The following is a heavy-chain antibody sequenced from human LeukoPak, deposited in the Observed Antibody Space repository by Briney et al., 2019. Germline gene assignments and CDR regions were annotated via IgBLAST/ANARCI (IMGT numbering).Heavy chain of an antibody. CDR3: TRMIVGATNFDY. V-gene: IGHV3-73*01. J-gene: IGHJ4*02. D-gene: IGHD1-26*01. CDR1: GFTFSGSA. CDR2: IRSKANSYAT. Sequence: GGSLRLSCAASGFTFSGSAMHWVRQASGKGLEWVGRIRSKANSYATAYAASVKGRFTISRDDSKNTAYLQMNSLKTEDTAVYYCTRMIVGATNFDYWGQGTLVTVSS.